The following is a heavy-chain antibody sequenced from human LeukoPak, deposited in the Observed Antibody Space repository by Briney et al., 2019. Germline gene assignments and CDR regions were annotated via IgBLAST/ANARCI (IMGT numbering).Heavy chain of an antibody. D-gene: IGHD4-17*01. Sequence: GGSLRLSCAAYGFTFSNYALTWVRQAPGRGLEWVSSISGAGPYYADSVKGRFSISRDNYKNTLYLQMSSLRAEDTAVYYCARDPNGNYVGAFDFQRWGQGTLVTVSS. J-gene: IGHJ1*01. CDR1: GFTFSNYA. CDR2: ISGAGP. CDR3: ARDPNGNYVGAFDFQR. V-gene: IGHV3-23*01.